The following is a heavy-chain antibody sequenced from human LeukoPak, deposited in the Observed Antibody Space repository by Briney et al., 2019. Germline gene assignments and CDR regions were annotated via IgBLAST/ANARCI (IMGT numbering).Heavy chain of an antibody. V-gene: IGHV3-48*03. CDR3: ARERDCSSTSCYYYYGMDV. CDR2: ISSSGSTI. CDR1: GFTFSSYE. Sequence: GGSLRLSCAASGFTFSSYEMNWVRQAPGKGLEWVSCISSSGSTIYYADSVKGRFTISRDNAKNSLYLQMNSLRAEDTAVYYCARERDCSSTSCYYYYGMDVWGQGTTVTVSS. J-gene: IGHJ6*02. D-gene: IGHD2-2*01.